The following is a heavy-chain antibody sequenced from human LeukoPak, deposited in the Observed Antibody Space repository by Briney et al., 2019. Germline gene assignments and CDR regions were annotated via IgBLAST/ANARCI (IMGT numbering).Heavy chain of an antibody. Sequence: PETLSLTCAVYGGSFSGYYWSWIRQPPGKGLEWIGEINHSGSTNYNPSLKSRVTISVDTSKNQFSLKLSSVTAADTAVYYCARRGYYYDSSGYLDKTNCAFDIWGQGTMVTVSS. J-gene: IGHJ3*02. CDR2: INHSGST. D-gene: IGHD3-22*01. V-gene: IGHV4-34*01. CDR3: ARRGYYYDSSGYLDKTNCAFDI. CDR1: GGSFSGYY.